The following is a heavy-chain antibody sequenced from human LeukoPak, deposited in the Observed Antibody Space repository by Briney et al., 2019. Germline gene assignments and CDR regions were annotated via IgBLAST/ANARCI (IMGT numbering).Heavy chain of an antibody. J-gene: IGHJ4*02. D-gene: IGHD6-25*01. CDR2: IYYSGST. Sequence: PETLSLTCTVSGGSISSYYWSWIRQPPGKGLEWIGYIYYSGSTNYNPSLKSRVTISVHTSKNQFSLKLSSVTAADTAVYYCARGRLSFDYWGQGTLVTVSS. CDR3: ARGRLSFDY. CDR1: GGSISSYY. V-gene: IGHV4-59*08.